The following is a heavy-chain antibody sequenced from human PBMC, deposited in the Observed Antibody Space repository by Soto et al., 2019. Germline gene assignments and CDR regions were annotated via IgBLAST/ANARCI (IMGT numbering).Heavy chain of an antibody. Sequence: EVQLVESGGALVKPGESLRLSCAASGFIFSNAWMNWVRQAPEKGLEWVGRIKSKSDGGATDYAAPVKGRFIISRDDSNNTLDLQMNSLKTEDTAVYYCTTAPGIAGPWGQGTLVTVSS. J-gene: IGHJ4*02. CDR2: IKSKSDGGAT. V-gene: IGHV3-15*07. D-gene: IGHD6-13*01. CDR1: GFIFSNAW. CDR3: TTAPGIAGP.